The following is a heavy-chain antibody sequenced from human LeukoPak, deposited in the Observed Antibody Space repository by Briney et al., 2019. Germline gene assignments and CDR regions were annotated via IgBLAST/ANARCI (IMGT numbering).Heavy chain of an antibody. CDR2: INSDGSST. Sequence: PGGSLRLSCAASGFTFSSYWMGWVRHAPGKGLVWVLRINSDGSSTSYVDSVKGRFTISRDNTKNTLYLQMNSLRAEDTAMYYCSTSRTFDYWGQGTLVTVSS. D-gene: IGHD1-1*01. V-gene: IGHV3-74*01. J-gene: IGHJ4*02. CDR1: GFTFSSYW. CDR3: STSRTFDY.